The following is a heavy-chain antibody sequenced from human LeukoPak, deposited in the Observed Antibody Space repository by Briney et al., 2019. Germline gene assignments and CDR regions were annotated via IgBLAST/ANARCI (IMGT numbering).Heavy chain of an antibody. V-gene: IGHV1-2*02. D-gene: IGHD5-18*01. CDR2: INPNSGGT. Sequence: ASVKVSCKASGYTFIGHYMHWVRQAPGQGLEWMGWINPNSGGTKYAQKFQGRVTMTRDMSTSTVYMELSSLRSEDTAVYYCARGGRQLWYRIDYWGQGTLVTVSS. J-gene: IGHJ4*02. CDR1: GYTFIGHY. CDR3: ARGGRQLWYRIDY.